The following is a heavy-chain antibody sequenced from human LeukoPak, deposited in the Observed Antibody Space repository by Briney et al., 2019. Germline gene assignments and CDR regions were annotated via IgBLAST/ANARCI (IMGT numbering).Heavy chain of an antibody. CDR2: ISVYNGKT. D-gene: IGHD1-7*01. V-gene: IGHV1-18*01. Sequence: ASVKVSCKSSGYTYTTYGITWVRQAPGRGLEWMGWISVYNGKTKYAQKLQGRVIMTADTSTTTAYMELWSLRGDDTAIYYCARGREGPYGNYAPDSWGQGTLVTVSS. CDR3: ARGREGPYGNYAPDS. J-gene: IGHJ5*01. CDR1: GYTYTTYG.